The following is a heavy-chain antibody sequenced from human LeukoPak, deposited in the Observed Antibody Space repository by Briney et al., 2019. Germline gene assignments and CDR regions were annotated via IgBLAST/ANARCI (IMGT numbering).Heavy chain of an antibody. D-gene: IGHD3-3*01. CDR2: IYPGDSDT. V-gene: IGHV5-51*01. J-gene: IGHJ4*02. CDR3: ARVDDFWSGSPFDY. CDR1: GYSFTSYS. Sequence: GQSLKISCKVSGYSFTSYSIGWVRQMPGKGLEWMGIIYPGDSDTRYSPSFQGQVTISADKSISTAYLQWSSLKASDTAMYYWARVDDFWSGSPFDYWGQGTLVTVSS.